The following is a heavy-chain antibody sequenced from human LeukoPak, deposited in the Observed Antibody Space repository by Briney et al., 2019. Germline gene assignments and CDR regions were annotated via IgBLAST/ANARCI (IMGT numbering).Heavy chain of an antibody. CDR2: ISGSGTTT. CDR3: AVQITMIVVVPYFDY. D-gene: IGHD3-22*01. CDR1: GLTFGDYY. Sequence: PGGSLRLSCAASGLTFGDYYMTWVRQAPGKGLESVSSISGSGTTTYAADSVRGRFTVSRDNAKDSVFLYMNSLRAEDTAVYYCAVQITMIVVVPYFDYWGQGTLVTVSS. V-gene: IGHV3-11*04. J-gene: IGHJ4*02.